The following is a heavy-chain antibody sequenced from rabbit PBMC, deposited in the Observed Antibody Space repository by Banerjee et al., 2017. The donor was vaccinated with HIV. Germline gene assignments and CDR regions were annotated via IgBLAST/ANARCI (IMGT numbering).Heavy chain of an antibody. Sequence: QSLEESGGDLVKPGASLTLTCTASGFSLSSSYNMCWVRQAPGKGLEWIGCINTGSGSTWYASWAKGRFTISKTSSTTVTLQMTSLTAADTATYFCARDQTGDIDYSFNLWGPGTLVTV. CDR2: INTGSGST. D-gene: IGHD2-1*01. CDR3: ARDQTGDIDYSFNL. CDR1: GFSLSSSYN. V-gene: IGHV1S40*01. J-gene: IGHJ4*01.